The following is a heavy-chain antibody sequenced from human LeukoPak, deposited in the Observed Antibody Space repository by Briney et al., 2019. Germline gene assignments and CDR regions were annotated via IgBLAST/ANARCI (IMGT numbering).Heavy chain of an antibody. J-gene: IGHJ4*02. CDR2: IYYSGST. V-gene: IGHV4-39*07. D-gene: IGHD3-16*01. CDR1: GGSISSSSYY. Sequence: SETLSLTGNDSGGSISSSSYYWGSIRQPPARGVWWIGSIYYSGSTYYNPSLKSRVTISVDTSKNQFSLKLGSVTAADTAVYYCARRGWALWDYFDYWGQGTLVTVSS. CDR3: ARRGWALWDYFDY.